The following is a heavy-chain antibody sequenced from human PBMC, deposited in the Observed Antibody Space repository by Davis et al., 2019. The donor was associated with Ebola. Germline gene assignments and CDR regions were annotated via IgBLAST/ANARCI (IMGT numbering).Heavy chain of an antibody. CDR3: ASQLDGPFDY. CDR1: GGSISSSSYY. V-gene: IGHV4-39*07. D-gene: IGHD1-1*01. Sequence: MPSETLSLTCTVSGGSISSSSYYWGWIRQPPGKGLEWIGSIYYSGSTNYNPSLKSRVTISVDTSNNQFSLKLNSVTAADTAVYYCASQLDGPFDYWGQGTLVTVSS. J-gene: IGHJ4*02. CDR2: IYYSGST.